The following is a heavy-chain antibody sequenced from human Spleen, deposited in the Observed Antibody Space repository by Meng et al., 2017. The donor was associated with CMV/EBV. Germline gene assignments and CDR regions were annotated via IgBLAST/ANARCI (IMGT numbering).Heavy chain of an antibody. J-gene: IGHJ6*02. V-gene: IGHV4-39*07. CDR1: GGSISSSSYY. D-gene: IGHD3-3*01. CDR2: IYYSGST. CDR3: ARDSHNYDFLSGSPRGGMDV. Sequence: SETLSLTCTVSGGSISSSSYYWGWIRQPPGKGLEWIGSIYYSGSTYYNPSLKSRVTISVDTSKNQFSLKLSSVTAADTAVYYCARDSHNYDFLSGSPRGGMDVWGQGTTVTVSS.